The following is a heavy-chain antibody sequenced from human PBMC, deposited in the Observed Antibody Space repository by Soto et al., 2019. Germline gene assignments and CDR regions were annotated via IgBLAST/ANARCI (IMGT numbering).Heavy chain of an antibody. Sequence: GGSLRLSCAASGFTFYSYAMDWVRQAPGKGLEWVSATSASGAGTYYADSVKGRFIISRDNSKNTLYLQLNSLRAEDTAVYYCAKVRSSGWYERDGFDIWGQGTMVTVSS. CDR1: GFTFYSYA. CDR2: TSASGAGT. J-gene: IGHJ3*02. V-gene: IGHV3-23*01. CDR3: AKVRSSGWYERDGFDI. D-gene: IGHD6-19*01.